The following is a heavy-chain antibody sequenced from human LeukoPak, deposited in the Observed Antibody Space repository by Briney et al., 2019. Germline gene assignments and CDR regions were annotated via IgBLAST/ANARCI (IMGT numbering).Heavy chain of an antibody. CDR2: INHSGST. Sequence: SETLSLTCAVYGGSFSDHYWSWTRQPPGKGLEWIGEINHSGSTNYNPSLKSRVTISLDTSKNQFSLKLTSVTAADTAVYYCARLRGDRSTDYWGQGTLVTVSS. J-gene: IGHJ4*02. V-gene: IGHV4-34*01. D-gene: IGHD2-21*02. CDR3: ARLRGDRSTDY. CDR1: GGSFSDHY.